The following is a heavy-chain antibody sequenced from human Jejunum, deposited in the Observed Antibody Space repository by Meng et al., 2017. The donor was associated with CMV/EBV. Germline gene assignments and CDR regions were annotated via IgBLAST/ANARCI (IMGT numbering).Heavy chain of an antibody. V-gene: IGHV3-23*01. CDR1: YG. CDR3: AKSVQDSSSGWYDYYYGMDV. CDR2: ISSSGFDT. J-gene: IGHJ6*02. D-gene: IGHD6-19*01. Sequence: YGMSWVRQAPGKGLEWVSSISSSGFDTQYADSVKGRFTISRDDSKNTLHLQMNSLKPEDTGDYYCAKSVQDSSSGWYDYYYGMDVWGQGTTVTVSS.